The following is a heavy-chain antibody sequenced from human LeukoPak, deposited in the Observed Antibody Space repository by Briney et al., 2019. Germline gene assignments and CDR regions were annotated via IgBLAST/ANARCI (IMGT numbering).Heavy chain of an antibody. J-gene: IGHJ4*02. CDR1: GHSFTNHY. CDR2: IDPSDYYT. D-gene: IGHD2-15*01. Sequence: GESLRISCKGSGHSFTNHYINWVRQVPGKGLEWMGRIDPSDYYTNYSPSFQGHVTLSADRSISTAYLHWSSLKASDTAMYYCARHRKDIGFDSWGQGTLVTVSS. CDR3: ARHRKDIGFDS. V-gene: IGHV5-10-1*01.